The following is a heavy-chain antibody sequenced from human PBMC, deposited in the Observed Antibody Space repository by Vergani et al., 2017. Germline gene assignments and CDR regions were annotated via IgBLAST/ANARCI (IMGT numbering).Heavy chain of an antibody. V-gene: IGHV1-69*01. CDR3: ARDRYCSSTSCQRGGWFDP. J-gene: IGHJ5*02. D-gene: IGHD2-2*01. CDR2: IIPIFGTA. Sequence: QVQLVQSGAEVKKPGSSVKVSCKASGGTFSSYAISWVRQAPGQGLEWMGGIIPIFGTANYAQKFQGRVTITADESTSTAYMELSSLRSEDTAVYYCARDRYCSSTSCQRGGWFDPWGQGTLVTVSS. CDR1: GGTFSSYA.